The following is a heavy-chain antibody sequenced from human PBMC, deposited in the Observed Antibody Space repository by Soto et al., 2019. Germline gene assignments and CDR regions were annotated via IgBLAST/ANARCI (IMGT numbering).Heavy chain of an antibody. Sequence: SEPLSVTCFVSSGSFTSYHWSCIMTFPGKGLEWIAYTSYTGNTNYNPSLQSRVTISLDTSKNQLSLKLTSMTAADTAGDYCARDMQAGFTHYCEPWGQGTRVTVSS. CDR2: TSYTGNT. D-gene: IGHD6-19*01. J-gene: IGHJ5*02. CDR3: ARDMQAGFTHYCEP. CDR1: SGSFTSYH. V-gene: IGHV4-59*01.